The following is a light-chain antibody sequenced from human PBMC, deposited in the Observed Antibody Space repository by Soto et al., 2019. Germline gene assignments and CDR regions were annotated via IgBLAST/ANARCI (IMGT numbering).Light chain of an antibody. V-gene: IGLV2-14*01. CDR2: DVS. J-gene: IGLJ2*01. Sequence: QSVLTQPASVSGSPGQSITISCTGTSSDVGGYNYVSWYQQHPGKAPKLMIYDVSNRPSGVSNRFPGSKSGNTASLTISGLQAEYEPDYYCSSYTSSSTLMVFAGGTKLTVL. CDR3: SSYTSSSTLMV. CDR1: SSDVGGYNY.